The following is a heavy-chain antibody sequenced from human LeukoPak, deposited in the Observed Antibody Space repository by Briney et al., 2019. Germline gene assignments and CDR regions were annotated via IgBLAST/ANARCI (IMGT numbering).Heavy chain of an antibody. CDR2: SYPDDSDN. D-gene: IGHD3-10*01. V-gene: IGHV5-51*01. CDR3: ARQRGASGTVNWFDP. Sequence: GASLQISCETAGYIFTNYWIGGGRPRPGRGVEGVGASYPDDSDNRDSPSWQGQVAISAHRSIITAYLKWNSLKASDTGMYYCARQRGASGTVNWFDPWGQGTLVTVSS. J-gene: IGHJ5*02. CDR1: GYIFTNYW.